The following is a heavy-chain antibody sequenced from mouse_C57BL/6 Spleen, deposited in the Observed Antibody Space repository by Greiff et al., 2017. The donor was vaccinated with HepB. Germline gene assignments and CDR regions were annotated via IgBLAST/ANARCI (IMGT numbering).Heavy chain of an antibody. V-gene: IGHV1-54*01. CDR2: INPGSGGT. J-gene: IGHJ1*03. Sequence: VQLQQSGAELVRPGTSVKVSCKASGYAFTNYLIEWVKQRPGQGLEWIGVINPGSGGTNYNEKFKGKATLTADKSSSTAYMQLSSLTSEDSAVYFCARTGLLRYWYFDVWGTGTTVTVSS. CDR1: GYAFTNYL. CDR3: ARTGLLRYWYFDV. D-gene: IGHD1-1*01.